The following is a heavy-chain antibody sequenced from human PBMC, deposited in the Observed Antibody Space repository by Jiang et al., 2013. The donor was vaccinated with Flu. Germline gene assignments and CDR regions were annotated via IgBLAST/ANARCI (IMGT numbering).Heavy chain of an antibody. CDR2: IYYSGST. D-gene: IGHD3-16*02. V-gene: IGHV4-59*01. Sequence: LLKPSETLSLTCTVSGGSISSYYWSWIRQPPGKGLEWIGYIYYSGSTNYNPSLKSRVTISVDTSKNQFSLKLSSVTAADTAVYYCARGKDPFTFGGVIFPRFDPWGQGTLVTVSS. J-gene: IGHJ5*02. CDR1: GGSISSYY. CDR3: ARGKDPFTFGGVIFPRFDP.